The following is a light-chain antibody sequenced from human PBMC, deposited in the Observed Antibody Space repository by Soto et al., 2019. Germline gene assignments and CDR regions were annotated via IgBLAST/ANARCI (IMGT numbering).Light chain of an antibody. J-gene: IGKJ4*01. CDR1: QGISSW. V-gene: IGKV1-12*01. CDR3: QQASSFPLT. Sequence: DIQMTQSPSTLSSSVGDRVTITCRASQGISSWLGWYQQKPGQAPKLLIFAASSLQSGVPPRFRGSESGTEFTLTISSLKPEDVETYYCQQASSFPLTFGGGTKVYIK. CDR2: AAS.